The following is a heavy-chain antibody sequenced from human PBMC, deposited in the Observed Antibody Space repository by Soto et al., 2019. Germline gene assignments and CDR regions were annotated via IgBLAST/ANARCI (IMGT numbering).Heavy chain of an antibody. CDR2: INHSGST. CDR1: GGSFSGYY. CDR3: ARGLGYCSSTSCYTRGYYYYGMDV. Sequence: SETLSLTCAVYGGSFSGYYWSWIRQPPGKGLEWIGEINHSGSTNYNPSLKSRVTISVDTSKNQFSLKLSSVTAADTAVYYCARGLGYCSSTSCYTRGYYYYGMDVWGQGTTVT. J-gene: IGHJ6*02. D-gene: IGHD2-2*02. V-gene: IGHV4-34*01.